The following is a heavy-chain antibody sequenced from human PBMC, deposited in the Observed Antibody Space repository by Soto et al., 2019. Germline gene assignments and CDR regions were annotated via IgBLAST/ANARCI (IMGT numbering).Heavy chain of an antibody. J-gene: IGHJ3*02. Sequence: ASVKVSCKASGGTFSSYAISWVRQAPGQGLEWMGGIIPIFGTANYAQKFQGRVTITADESTSTAYMELSSLRSEDTAVYYCAAGSYYYDSSGYYFDDAFYIWGQGTMVTVSS. D-gene: IGHD3-22*01. CDR1: GGTFSSYA. CDR3: AAGSYYYDSSGYYFDDAFYI. CDR2: IIPIFGTA. V-gene: IGHV1-69*13.